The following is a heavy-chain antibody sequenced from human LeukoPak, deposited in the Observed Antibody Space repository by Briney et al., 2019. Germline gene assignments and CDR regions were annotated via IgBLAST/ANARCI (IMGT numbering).Heavy chain of an antibody. Sequence: GASVKVSCKASVGTFSSYAISWVRQAPGQGLEWMGGIIPIFGTANYAQKFQGRVTITTDESTSTAYMELSSLRSEDTAVYYCARIGHITIFGVVTFDDAFDIWGQGTMVTVSS. CDR1: VGTFSSYA. J-gene: IGHJ3*02. V-gene: IGHV1-69*05. CDR2: IIPIFGTA. D-gene: IGHD3-3*01. CDR3: ARIGHITIFGVVTFDDAFDI.